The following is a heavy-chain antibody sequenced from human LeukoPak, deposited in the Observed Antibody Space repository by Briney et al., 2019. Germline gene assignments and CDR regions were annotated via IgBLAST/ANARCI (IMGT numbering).Heavy chain of an antibody. V-gene: IGHV1-69*04. CDR1: GGTFSSYA. Sequence: GASVKVSCKASGGTFSSYAISWVRQAPGQGLEWMGRIIPILGIANYAQKFQGRVTITADKSTSTAYMELSSLRSEDTAVYYCARGGPDGYLTFDYWGQGTLVTVSS. J-gene: IGHJ4*02. D-gene: IGHD5-24*01. CDR2: IIPILGIA. CDR3: ARGGPDGYLTFDY.